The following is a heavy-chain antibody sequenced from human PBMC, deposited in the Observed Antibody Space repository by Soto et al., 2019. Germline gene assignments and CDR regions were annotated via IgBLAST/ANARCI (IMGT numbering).Heavy chain of an antibody. CDR3: ARSLMNPAMVTFYYFDY. CDR1: GYTCTTYA. Sequence: ASVKVSCKAYGYTCTTYAMHWVRRAPGQRLEWMGWINAANGNTKYSQKFQGRVTITRDTSASTAYMELSSLRSEDTAVYTCARSLMNPAMVTFYYFDYWGQGTLVTVSS. V-gene: IGHV1-3*01. D-gene: IGHD5-18*01. J-gene: IGHJ4*02. CDR2: INAANGNT.